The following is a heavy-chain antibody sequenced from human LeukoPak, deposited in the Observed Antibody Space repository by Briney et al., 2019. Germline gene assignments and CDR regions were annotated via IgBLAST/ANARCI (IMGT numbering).Heavy chain of an antibody. CDR2: INHSGST. Sequence: KPSETLSLTCAVYGGSFSGYYWSWIRQPPGKGLEWIGEINHSGSTNYNPSLKSRVTISVDTSKNQFSLKLSSVTAADTAVYYCARVRRSYDILTGYYENLDNWFDPWGQGTLVTVSS. CDR3: ARVRRSYDILTGYYENLDNWFDP. V-gene: IGHV4-34*01. CDR1: GGSFSGYY. D-gene: IGHD3-9*01. J-gene: IGHJ5*02.